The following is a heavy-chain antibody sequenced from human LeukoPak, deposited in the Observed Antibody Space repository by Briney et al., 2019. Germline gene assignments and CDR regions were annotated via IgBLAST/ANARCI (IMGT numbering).Heavy chain of an antibody. CDR1: GYSFTSYW. J-gene: IGHJ4*02. V-gene: IGHV5-51*01. Sequence: GESLKISCKGSGYSFTSYWIGWVRQMPGKGLEWMGIIYPGDSDTRYSPSFQGQVTISADKSISTAYLQWSSLKASDTAMYYCARRGEAIFGVVNHPDYWGQGTLVTVSS. CDR3: ARRGEAIFGVVNHPDY. CDR2: IYPGDSDT. D-gene: IGHD3-3*01.